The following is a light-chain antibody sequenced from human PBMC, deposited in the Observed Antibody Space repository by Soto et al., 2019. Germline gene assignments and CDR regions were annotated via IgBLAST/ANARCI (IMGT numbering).Light chain of an antibody. J-gene: IGKJ1*01. CDR3: QKYDSAPWT. V-gene: IGKV1-27*01. CDR1: QGISNY. Sequence: DIQMTQSPSSLSAFVRDRVTITCRASQGISNYLAWYQQKPGKVPKLLIYAASTLQSGVPSRFSGSGSGTDFTLTISSLQPEDVSTYYYQKYDSAPWTFGQGTKVEIK. CDR2: AAS.